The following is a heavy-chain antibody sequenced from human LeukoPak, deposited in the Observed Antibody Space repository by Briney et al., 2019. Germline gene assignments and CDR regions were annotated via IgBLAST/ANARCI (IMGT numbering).Heavy chain of an antibody. Sequence: GSLRLSCAASGFTFSSYAMSWIRQPPGEGLEWIGYIYYTGSTNYNPSLESRVTISVDTSKNQFSLKLNSVTAADAAVYFCARSYYGGSHQYYFDYWGQGTLVTVSS. CDR3: ARSYYGGSHQYYFDY. D-gene: IGHD4-23*01. CDR2: IYYTGST. CDR1: GFTFSSYA. V-gene: IGHV4-59*08. J-gene: IGHJ4*02.